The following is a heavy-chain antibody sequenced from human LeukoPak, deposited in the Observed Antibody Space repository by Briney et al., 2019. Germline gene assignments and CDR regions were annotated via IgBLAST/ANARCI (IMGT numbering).Heavy chain of an antibody. J-gene: IGHJ5*02. CDR2: ISAYNGNT. D-gene: IGHD2-2*01. CDR3: ARGRGYCSSTNCYEFDP. Sequence: ASVKVSCKASGYTFTSYGFGWVRQAPGQGLEWMGWISAYNGNTNYAQKFQGRVTMTADTSTSTAYMELRSLRSDDTAVYYCARGRGYCSSTNCYEFDPWGQGTLVTVSS. V-gene: IGHV1-18*01. CDR1: GYTFTSYG.